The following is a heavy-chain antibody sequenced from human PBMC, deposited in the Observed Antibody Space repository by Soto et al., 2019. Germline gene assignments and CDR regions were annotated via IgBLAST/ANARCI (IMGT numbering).Heavy chain of an antibody. CDR2: IYYSGST. V-gene: IGHV4-39*01. J-gene: IGHJ4*02. Sequence: PSETLSLTCTVSGGSISSSSYYWGWIRQPPGKGLEWIGSIYYSGSTYYNPSLKSRVTISVDTSKNQFSLKLSSVTAADTAVYYCATLVPPFDYWGQGTLVTVSS. CDR3: ATLVPPFDY. CDR1: GGSISSSSYY. D-gene: IGHD2-2*01.